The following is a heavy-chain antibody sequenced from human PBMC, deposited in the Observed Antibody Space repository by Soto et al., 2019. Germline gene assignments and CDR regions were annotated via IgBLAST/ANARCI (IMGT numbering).Heavy chain of an antibody. D-gene: IGHD3-16*02. Sequence: QITLKESGPTLVKPTQTLTLTCTFSGFSLSTIGVGVGWIREPPGKALEWLAVIYWDDDKRYSPSLQSRLTITKDTSKNEVVLTMTNVDPVDTGTYDCSHNGGRRKGADYVGGSYRLHWYDPWGQGILVTVSS. CDR2: IYWDDDK. J-gene: IGHJ5*02. CDR1: GFSLSTIGVG. V-gene: IGHV2-5*02. CDR3: SHNGGRRKGADYVGGSYRLHWYDP.